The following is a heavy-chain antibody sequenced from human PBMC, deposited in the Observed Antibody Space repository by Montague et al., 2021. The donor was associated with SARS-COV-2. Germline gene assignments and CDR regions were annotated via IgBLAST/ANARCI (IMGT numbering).Heavy chain of an antibody. CDR2: IHHGRST. J-gene: IGHJ6*03. CDR1: GGSFSTYS. Sequence: SETLSLTCAVHGGSFSTYSWNWIRQPPGKGLEWIGEIHHGRSTNYNPSLKSRVTISADTSKNQFSLKLTSVAAADTAVYYCARLGDGVVPSPILGVGPYYSYYYMDVGGKGTTVTVSS. V-gene: IGHV4-34*01. D-gene: IGHD3-10*01. CDR3: ARLGDGVVPSPILGVGPYYSYYYMDV.